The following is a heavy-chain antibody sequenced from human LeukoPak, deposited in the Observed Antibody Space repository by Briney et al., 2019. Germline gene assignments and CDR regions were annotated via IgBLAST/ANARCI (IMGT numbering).Heavy chain of an antibody. Sequence: GGSLRLSCAASGFTVSINYMSWVRQSPGKGLEWVAVIYSGGSTYYADSVKGRFTISRDNSKNTLYLQMHSLRVEDTAVYYCARGLYYYDSSGYLYYWGQGTLVTVSS. J-gene: IGHJ4*02. CDR2: IYSGGST. CDR1: GFTVSINY. CDR3: ARGLYYYDSSGYLYY. V-gene: IGHV3-53*01. D-gene: IGHD3-22*01.